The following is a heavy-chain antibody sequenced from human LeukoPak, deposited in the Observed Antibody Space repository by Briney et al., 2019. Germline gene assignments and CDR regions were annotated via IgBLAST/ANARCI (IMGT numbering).Heavy chain of an antibody. J-gene: IGHJ1*01. CDR3: AKDPYYYDSSGYLGYFQH. D-gene: IGHD3-22*01. V-gene: IGHV3-30*02. CDR2: IRYDGSNK. Sequence: GGSLRLSCAASGFTFSSYGMHWVRQAPGKGLEWVAFIRYDGSNKYYTDSVKGRFTISGDNSKNTLYLQMNSLRAEDTALYYCAKDPYYYDSSGYLGYFQHWGQGTLVTVSS. CDR1: GFTFSSYG.